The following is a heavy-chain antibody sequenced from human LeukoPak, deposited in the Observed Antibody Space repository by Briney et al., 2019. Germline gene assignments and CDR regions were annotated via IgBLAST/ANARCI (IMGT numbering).Heavy chain of an antibody. Sequence: GGSLRLSCAASGFTVSSNYMSWVRQAPGKGLEWVSIIYTGGNTDYADSVKGRFTISRDNSKNTLYLQMNSLRAEETAVYYCAKGVWFGELQFALDYWGQGTLVTVSS. D-gene: IGHD3-10*01. J-gene: IGHJ4*02. V-gene: IGHV3-53*01. CDR2: IYTGGNT. CDR1: GFTVSSNY. CDR3: AKGVWFGELQFALDY.